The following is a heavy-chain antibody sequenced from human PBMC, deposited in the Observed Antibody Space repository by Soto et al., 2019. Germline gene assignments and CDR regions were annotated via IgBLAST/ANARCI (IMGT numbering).Heavy chain of an antibody. Sequence: VGSLRLSCVASGFTFSSYEMNWVRQAPGKGLEWVSYISSSGSTIYYADSVKGRFTISRDNAKNSLYLQMNSLRAEDTAVYYCARSGYCSSTSCLRYGMDVWGQGTTVTVSS. CDR3: ARSGYCSSTSCLRYGMDV. V-gene: IGHV3-48*03. J-gene: IGHJ6*02. CDR1: GFTFSSYE. CDR2: ISSSGSTI. D-gene: IGHD2-2*03.